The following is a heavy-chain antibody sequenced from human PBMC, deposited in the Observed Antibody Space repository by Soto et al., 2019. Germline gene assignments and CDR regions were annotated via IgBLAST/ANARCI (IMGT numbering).Heavy chain of an antibody. D-gene: IGHD6-19*01. CDR1: GGSISSYY. V-gene: IGHV4-59*01. CDR3: AREYSSGWYGDWFDT. J-gene: IGHJ5*02. Sequence: SEALSLTCTVSGGSISSYYWSWILQPPVKGLDWIGYIYDSGSTNYNPSLKSRFTISVDTSKKQFSLKLSSVTAVDTAVYYCAREYSSGWYGDWFDTWGQGTLVTVSS. CDR2: IYDSGST.